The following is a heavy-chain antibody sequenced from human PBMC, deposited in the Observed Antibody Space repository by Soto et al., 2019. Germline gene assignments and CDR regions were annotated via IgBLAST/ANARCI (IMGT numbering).Heavy chain of an antibody. V-gene: IGHV1-69*01. J-gene: IGHJ5*02. D-gene: IGHD2-15*01. CDR1: GGTFSSYA. CDR3: ARMRRYCSGGSCFSGWFDP. CDR2: ILPIFGTA. Sequence: QVQLVQSGAEVKKPGSSVKVSCKASGGTFSSYAISWVRQAPGQGLEWMGGILPIFGTANYAQKFQGRVTITADESTSTAYMELSSLRSEDTAVYYCARMRRYCSGGSCFSGWFDPGAREPWSSSPQ.